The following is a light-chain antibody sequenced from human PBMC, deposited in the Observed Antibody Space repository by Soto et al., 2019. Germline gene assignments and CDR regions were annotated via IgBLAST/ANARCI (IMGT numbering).Light chain of an antibody. CDR2: EVS. CDR3: SSYTSRTTLYV. V-gene: IGLV2-14*01. CDR1: NSDVGGYAY. Sequence: QCALAQPASMAWSPGQSITISCTGTNSDVGGYAYVSWYQQPPGEAPKLIIYEVSNRPSAVSNRFSGSTSGNTASLTISGLQAEDEADYHCSSYTSRTTLYVFGTGTKVTV. J-gene: IGLJ1*01.